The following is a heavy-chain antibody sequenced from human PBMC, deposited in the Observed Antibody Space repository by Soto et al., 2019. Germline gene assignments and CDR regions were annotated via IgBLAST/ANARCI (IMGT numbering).Heavy chain of an antibody. V-gene: IGHV4-39*01. CDR1: GGSISSSSDY. D-gene: IGHD3-22*01. Sequence: SETLSLTGTVSGGSISSSSDYWGWIRQPPGKGLEWIGSIYYSGSTYYHPSLKSRVTISVDTSKNQFSLKLNSVTAADTAVYYCARRRYYDSSGYYFSGWFDPWGQGTLVTVSS. CDR3: ARRRYYDSSGYYFSGWFDP. J-gene: IGHJ5*02. CDR2: IYYSGST.